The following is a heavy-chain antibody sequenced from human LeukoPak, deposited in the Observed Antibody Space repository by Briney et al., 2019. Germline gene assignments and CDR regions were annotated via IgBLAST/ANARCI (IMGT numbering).Heavy chain of an antibody. Sequence: PGGSLRLSCEASGFTFSNYAMHWVRQAPGKGLEYVSAISSNRDTTYYANSVKGRFTISRDNSKNTLYLQMGSLRTEDMAVYYCARGSRNYVDYSGYYSYWGQGTLLTVSS. CDR2: ISSNRDTT. CDR1: GFTFSNYA. CDR3: ARGSRNYVDYSGYYSY. J-gene: IGHJ4*02. V-gene: IGHV3-64*01. D-gene: IGHD3-22*01.